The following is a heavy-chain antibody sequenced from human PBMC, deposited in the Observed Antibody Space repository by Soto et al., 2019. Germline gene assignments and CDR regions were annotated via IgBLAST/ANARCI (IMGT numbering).Heavy chain of an antibody. CDR3: ARDCTNGDGYYYGMDV. V-gene: IGHV1-46*01. CDR1: GYTFTGYY. J-gene: IGHJ6*02. Sequence: ASVKVSCKASGYTFTGYYMHWVRQAPGQGLEWMGIINPSGGSTSYAQKFQGRVTMTRDTATSTVYMELSSLRSEDTAVYYCARDCTNGDGYYYGMDVWGQGTTLTVS. CDR2: INPSGGST. D-gene: IGHD2-8*01.